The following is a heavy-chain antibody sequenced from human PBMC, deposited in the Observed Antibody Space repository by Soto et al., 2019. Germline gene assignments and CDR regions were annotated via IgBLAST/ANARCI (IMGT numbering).Heavy chain of an antibody. J-gene: IGHJ4*02. CDR1: GYTFTSYY. Sequence: ASVKVSCKASGYTFTSYYMHWVRQAPGQGLEWMGLINPSGGSTSYAQKFQGRVTMTRDTSTSTVYMELSSPRSEDTAVYYCARARYYDSSGYYYELDYWGQGTLVTVSS. CDR2: INPSGGST. D-gene: IGHD3-22*01. CDR3: ARARYYDSSGYYYELDY. V-gene: IGHV1-46*01.